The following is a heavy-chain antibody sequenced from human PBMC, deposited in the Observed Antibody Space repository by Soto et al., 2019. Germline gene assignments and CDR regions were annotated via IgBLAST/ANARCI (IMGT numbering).Heavy chain of an antibody. J-gene: IGHJ4*02. V-gene: IGHV3-23*01. CDR3: AKDPTLTLYYYGPYYFDY. D-gene: IGHD3-10*01. CDR2: ISGSGGST. CDR1: GFTFSSYA. Sequence: GGSLRLSCAASGFTFSSYAMSWVRQAPGKGLEWVSAISGSGGSTYYADSVKGRFTISRDNSKNTLYLQMNSLRAEDTAVYYCAKDPTLTLYYYGPYYFDYWGQGTLVTVSS.